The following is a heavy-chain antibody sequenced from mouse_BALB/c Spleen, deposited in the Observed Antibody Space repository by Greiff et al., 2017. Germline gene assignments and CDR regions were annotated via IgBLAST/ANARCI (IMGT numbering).Heavy chain of an antibody. D-gene: IGHD1-2*01. J-gene: IGHJ3*01. V-gene: IGHV5-4*02. CDR2: ISDGGSYT. CDR3: ARGHYYGYDY. CDR1: GFTFSDYY. Sequence: DVKLVESGGGLVKPGGSLKLSCAASGFTFSDYYMYWVRQTPEKRLEWVATISDGGSYTYYPDSVKGRFTISRDNAKNNLYLQMSSLKSEDTAMYYCARGHYYGYDYWGQGTLVTVSA.